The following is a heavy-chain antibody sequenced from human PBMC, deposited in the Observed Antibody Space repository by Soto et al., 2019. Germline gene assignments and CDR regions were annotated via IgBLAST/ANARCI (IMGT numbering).Heavy chain of an antibody. J-gene: IGHJ6*02. V-gene: IGHV1-69*08. CDR3: ARDVTMIVVAHYGMDV. CDR2: IIPILGIA. D-gene: IGHD3-22*01. CDR1: GGTFSSYT. Sequence: QVQLVQSGAEVKKPGSSVKVSCKASGGTFSSYTISWVRQAPGQGLEWMGRIIPILGIANYAQKFQGRVTITADKSTSTAYMELSSLSSDDTAVYYCARDVTMIVVAHYGMDVWGQGTTVTVSS.